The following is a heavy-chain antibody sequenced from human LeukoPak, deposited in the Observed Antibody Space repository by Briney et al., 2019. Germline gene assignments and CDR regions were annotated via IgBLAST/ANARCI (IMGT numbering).Heavy chain of an antibody. Sequence: SVKVSCKASGGSFSSYVITWVRQAPGQGLEWMGRIIPVLAVSNFAQKFQGRVTITAEKSTNTAHMELSRLESGDTAVYYCARVGSSWYESDYWGQGTLVTVSS. V-gene: IGHV1-69*04. D-gene: IGHD6-13*01. CDR1: GGSFSSYV. J-gene: IGHJ4*02. CDR2: IIPVLAVS. CDR3: ARVGSSWYESDY.